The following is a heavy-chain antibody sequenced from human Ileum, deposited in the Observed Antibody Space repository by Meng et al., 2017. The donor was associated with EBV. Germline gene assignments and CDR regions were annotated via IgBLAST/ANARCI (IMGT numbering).Heavy chain of an antibody. J-gene: IGHJ4*02. Sequence: QLRFQASAPGLVNPSETLSLTCTVAGDSVSGRNYYWGWIRQAPGKGLEWIGTAYYTGSTSYNPSLKSRVTISVDTSKSQLSLKVDSVTAADTAIYFCARDHGSSNWFYYWGQGTLVTVSS. CDR2: AYYTGST. D-gene: IGHD1-1*01. V-gene: IGHV4-39*07. CDR1: GDSVSGRNYY. CDR3: ARDHGSSNWFYY.